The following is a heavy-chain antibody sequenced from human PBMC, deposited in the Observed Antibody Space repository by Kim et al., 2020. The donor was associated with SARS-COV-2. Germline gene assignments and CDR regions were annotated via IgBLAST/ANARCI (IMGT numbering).Heavy chain of an antibody. CDR1: GFTFSSYA. CDR3: ARDSDPYSGPPRYYYGMDV. CDR2: ISYDGSNK. V-gene: IGHV3-30*04. D-gene: IGHD2-15*01. J-gene: IGHJ6*02. Sequence: GGSLRLSCAASGFTFSSYAMHWVRQAPGKGLEWVAVISYDGSNKYYADSVKGRFTISRDNSKNTLYLQMNSLRAEDTAVYYCARDSDPYSGPPRYYYGMDVWGQGNTVTVSS.